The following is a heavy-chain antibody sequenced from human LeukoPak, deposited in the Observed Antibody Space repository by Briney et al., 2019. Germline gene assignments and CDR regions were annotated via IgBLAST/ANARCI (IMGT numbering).Heavy chain of an antibody. CDR1: GGSISSYY. CDR3: ARQSTSYYHYGMDV. D-gene: IGHD2-2*01. V-gene: IGHV4-59*08. J-gene: IGHJ6*02. CDR2: IYYSGST. Sequence: PSETLSLTCTVSGGSISSYYWSWIRQPPGKGLEWIGYIYYSGSTSYNPSLKSRVTISVDTSKNQFSLQLSSVTAADTAVYYCARQSTSYYHYGMDVWGQGTTVTVSS.